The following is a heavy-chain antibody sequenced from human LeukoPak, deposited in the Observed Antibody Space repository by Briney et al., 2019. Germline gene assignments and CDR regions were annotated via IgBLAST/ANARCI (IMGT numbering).Heavy chain of an antibody. V-gene: IGHV3-30-3*01. CDR1: GFTFRNYV. J-gene: IGHJ4*02. CDR2: TSSDLNVK. CDR3: AREGYYGSGSPPSLYFDY. D-gene: IGHD3-10*01. Sequence: GGSLRLSCAASGFTFRNYVIHWVRQAPGKGLEWVAVTSSDLNVKLYADSVKGRFTISRDNSRSTPYLQMNSLRPEDTAIYYCAREGYYGSGSPPSLYFDYWGQGTLVTVSS.